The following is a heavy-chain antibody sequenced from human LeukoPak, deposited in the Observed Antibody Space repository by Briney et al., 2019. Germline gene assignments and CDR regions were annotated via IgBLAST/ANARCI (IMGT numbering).Heavy chain of an antibody. CDR3: AKDRYYYGSGSYCTDY. J-gene: IGHJ4*02. V-gene: IGHV3-30*18. CDR2: ISYDGSNK. CDR1: GFTFSSYG. Sequence: GGFLRLSCAASGFTFSSYGMHWVRQAPGKGLEWVAVISYDGSNKYYADSVKGRFTISRDNSKNTLYVQMNSLRAEDTAVYYCAKDRYYYGSGSYCTDYWGQGTLVTVSS. D-gene: IGHD3-10*01.